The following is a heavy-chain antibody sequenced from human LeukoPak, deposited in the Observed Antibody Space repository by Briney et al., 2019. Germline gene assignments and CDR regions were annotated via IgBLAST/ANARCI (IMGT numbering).Heavy chain of an antibody. CDR2: VYYSGST. Sequence: SSETLSLTCTVSGGSISSYFWSWIRQPPGKGLEWIGYVYYSGSTNYNPSLNSRVTTSVDTSKNQFSLKLSSVTAADTAVYYCARGGYDYVWGSAFDCWGQGMLVTVSS. CDR3: ARGGYDYVWGSAFDC. V-gene: IGHV4-59*01. CDR1: GGSISSYF. D-gene: IGHD3-16*01. J-gene: IGHJ4*02.